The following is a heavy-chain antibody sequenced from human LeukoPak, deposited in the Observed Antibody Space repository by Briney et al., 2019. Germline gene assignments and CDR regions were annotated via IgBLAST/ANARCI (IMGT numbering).Heavy chain of an antibody. J-gene: IGHJ4*02. D-gene: IGHD4-17*01. Sequence: PSETLSLTCAVYGGSFSGYYWSWIRQPPGKGLEWIGEINHSGSTNYNPSLKSRVTISVDTSKNQFPLKLSSVTAADTAVYYCARDRGDDYGDFNVAYYFDYWGQGTLVTVSS. CDR3: ARDRGDDYGDFNVAYYFDY. CDR2: INHSGST. V-gene: IGHV4-34*01. CDR1: GGSFSGYY.